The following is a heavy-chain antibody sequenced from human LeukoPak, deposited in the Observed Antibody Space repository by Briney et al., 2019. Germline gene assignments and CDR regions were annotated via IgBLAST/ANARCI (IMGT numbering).Heavy chain of an antibody. Sequence: SETLSLTCTVSGGSISSYYWTWIRQPPGKGLEWIGSIYNSGSTYYNPSLRSRVTISVDTSKNQFSLKLSSVTAADTAVYHCARVRGSGWYEFDYWGQGTLVTVSS. CDR1: GGSISSYY. V-gene: IGHV4-59*01. CDR2: IYNSGST. J-gene: IGHJ4*02. D-gene: IGHD6-13*01. CDR3: ARVRGSGWYEFDY.